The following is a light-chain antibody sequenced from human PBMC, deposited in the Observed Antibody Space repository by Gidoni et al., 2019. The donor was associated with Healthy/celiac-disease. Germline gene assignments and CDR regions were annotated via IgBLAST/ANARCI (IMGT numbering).Light chain of an antibody. CDR3: QQYGSSPRT. Sequence: EIVFTQSPGTLSLSPGERATLSCRASQSVSSSYLAWSQQKPGQAPRLLIYVASSRATGVPDRFSGSGSGTDFTLTISRLEPEDFAVYYCQQYGSSPRTFGQGTKVEIK. CDR1: QSVSSSY. CDR2: VAS. V-gene: IGKV3-20*01. J-gene: IGKJ1*01.